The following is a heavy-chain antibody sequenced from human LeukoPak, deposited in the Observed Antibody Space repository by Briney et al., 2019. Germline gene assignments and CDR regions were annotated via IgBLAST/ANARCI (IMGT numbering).Heavy chain of an antibody. CDR2: INPNSGGT. D-gene: IGHD1-26*01. CDR3: ARALTLYSGSYSPQDV. CDR1: GYTFTGYY. J-gene: IGHJ6*04. Sequence: GASVKVSCKASGYTFTGYYMHWVRQAPGQGLEWMGWINPNSGGTNYAQNFQGRVTLTRDTSITTAYLELSSLRSDDTAVYYYARALTLYSGSYSPQDVWGKGTTVIVSS. V-gene: IGHV1-2*02.